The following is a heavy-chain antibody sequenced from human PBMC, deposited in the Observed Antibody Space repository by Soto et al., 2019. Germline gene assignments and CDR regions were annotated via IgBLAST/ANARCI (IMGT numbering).Heavy chain of an antibody. D-gene: IGHD2-8*01. CDR3: ARSWGYRTDGPCSTTDW. J-gene: IGHJ4*02. CDR2: MNPNSNNT. V-gene: IGHV1-8*01. Sequence: QVQLVQSGAEVKKPGASVKISCKASGYTFSSYDINWVRQATGQGLEWMGWMNPNSNNTVYAQKFQGRVTMTRDTSISTAYMELSSLRSEDTAVYYCARSWGYRTDGPCSTTDWWGQGTLVTVSS. CDR1: GYTFSSYD.